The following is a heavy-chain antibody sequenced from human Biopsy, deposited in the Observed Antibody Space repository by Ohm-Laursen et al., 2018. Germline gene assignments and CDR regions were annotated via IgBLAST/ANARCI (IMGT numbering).Heavy chain of an antibody. D-gene: IGHD3-10*01. V-gene: IGHV3-7*03. J-gene: IGHJ4*02. CDR3: ATDGAGSYNEN. Sequence: SLRLSCAASGFPFSDYWMTWVRQAPGKGPEWVANINEDGSQKYYLDSVQGRFTFSRDNAKNSLYLEMNNLTVEDTAVYYCATDGAGSYNENWGQGTLVSVSS. CDR1: GFPFSDYW. CDR2: INEDGSQK.